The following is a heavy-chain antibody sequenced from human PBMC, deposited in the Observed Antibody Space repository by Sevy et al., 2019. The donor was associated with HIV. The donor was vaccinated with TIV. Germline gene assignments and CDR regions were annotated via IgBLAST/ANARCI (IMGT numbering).Heavy chain of an antibody. D-gene: IGHD3-22*01. CDR2: ISYDGSNK. J-gene: IGHJ4*02. Sequence: GGSLRLSCAASGFTFSSYAMHWVRQAPGKGLEWVAVISYDGSNKYYADSVKGRFTISRDNSKNTLYLQMNSLRAEDTAVYYCARDQNYYDSRGLFDYWGQGTLVTVSS. CDR1: GFTFSSYA. CDR3: ARDQNYYDSRGLFDY. V-gene: IGHV3-30-3*01.